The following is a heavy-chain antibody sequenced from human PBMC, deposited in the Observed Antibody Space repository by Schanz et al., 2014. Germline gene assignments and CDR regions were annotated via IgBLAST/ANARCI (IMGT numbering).Heavy chain of an antibody. D-gene: IGHD5-12*01. CDR3: ARTGYDPSLTH. J-gene: IGHJ4*02. V-gene: IGHV1-69*02. CDR2: IIPITGIT. Sequence: QVQLVQSGAEVKKPGSSVKVSCKASGDTFRSYTINWVRHAPGQGLEWMGRIIPITGITNYAQKFQGRVAFTADKCTSTAFLEVNSLRSEDTAVYYCARTGYDPSLTHWGQGTLVTVSS. CDR1: GDTFRSYT.